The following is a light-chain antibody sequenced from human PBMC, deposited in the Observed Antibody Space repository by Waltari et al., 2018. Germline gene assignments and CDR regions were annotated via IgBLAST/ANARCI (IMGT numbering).Light chain of an antibody. CDR2: DVT. V-gene: IGLV2-14*03. J-gene: IGLJ2*01. CDR3: SSYTTNKTPV. Sequence: QPALTQPASVSGSPGQSIPISCTGSSSDIGGYDYVPWYQQHPGKAPKLIIYDVTKRPSGISSRFSGSKSGNTASLTISGLQAEDEADYYCSSYTTNKTPVIGGGTKVTVL. CDR1: SSDIGGYDY.